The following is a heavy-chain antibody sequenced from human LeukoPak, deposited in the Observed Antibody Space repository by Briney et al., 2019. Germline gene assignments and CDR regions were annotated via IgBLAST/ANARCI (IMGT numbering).Heavy chain of an antibody. V-gene: IGHV3-23*01. Sequence: GGSLRLSCAASGFTFSSYAMSWVRQAPGKGLKWFSAINGSGGSTYFEDSVKGRFTISRDNSKNTLYLQMNSLRAEDTAVYYCAKDPYIVVVPAARGNWFDPWGQGTLVTVSS. J-gene: IGHJ5*02. CDR3: AKDPYIVVVPAARGNWFDP. D-gene: IGHD2-2*01. CDR1: GFTFSSYA. CDR2: INGSGGST.